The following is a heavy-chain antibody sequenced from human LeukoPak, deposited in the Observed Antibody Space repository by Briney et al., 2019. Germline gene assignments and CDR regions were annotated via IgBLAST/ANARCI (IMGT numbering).Heavy chain of an antibody. CDR2: IYSGGDT. V-gene: IGHV3-53*01. D-gene: IGHD3-3*01. Sequence: GGSLRLSCAASGFTVSSNYMSWVRQAPGKGLEWVSVIYSGGDTYHADSVKGRFTISRDNAKNSLYLQMNSLRAEDTAVYYCARAQSPYYDVWGQGTTVTVSS. J-gene: IGHJ6*02. CDR3: ARAQSPYYDV. CDR1: GFTVSSNY.